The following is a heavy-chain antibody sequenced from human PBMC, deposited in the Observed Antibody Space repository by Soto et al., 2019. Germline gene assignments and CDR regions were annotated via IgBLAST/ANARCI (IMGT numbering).Heavy chain of an antibody. V-gene: IGHV1-69*12. J-gene: IGHJ6*02. CDR2: IIPIFGTA. CDR3: ARDQGLQSYYDYDIDV. Sequence: QVQLVQSGAEVKKPGSSVKVSCKASGGTFSSYAISWVRQAPGQGLEWMGGIIPIFGTANYAQKFQGRVKSTADESTSTAYMELSSLISEDTGVYYCARDQGLQSYYDYDIDVWGQGTTVTVSS. CDR1: GGTFSSYA. D-gene: IGHD4-4*01.